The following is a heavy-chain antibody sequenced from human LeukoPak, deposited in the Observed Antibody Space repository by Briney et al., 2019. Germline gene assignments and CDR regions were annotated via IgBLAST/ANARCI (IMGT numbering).Heavy chain of an antibody. CDR1: GGTFSSYA. CDR3: ARHPLDIVVVPAASYFDY. Sequence: SVKVSCKASGGTFSSYAISWVRQAPGQGLEWMGGIIPIFGIANYAQKFQGRVTITADKSTSTAYMELSSLRSEDTAVYYCARHPLDIVVVPAASYFDYWGQGTLVTVSS. D-gene: IGHD2-2*03. V-gene: IGHV1-69*10. J-gene: IGHJ4*02. CDR2: IIPIFGIA.